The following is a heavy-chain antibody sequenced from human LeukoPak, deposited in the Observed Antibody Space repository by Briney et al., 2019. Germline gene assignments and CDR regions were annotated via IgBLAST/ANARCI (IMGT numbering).Heavy chain of an antibody. CDR3: AKDMITMVRGVILHYYYGMDV. D-gene: IGHD3-10*01. CDR2: ISGSGGST. J-gene: IGHJ6*02. V-gene: IGHV3-23*01. CDR1: GFTFSSYA. Sequence: GGSLRLPCAASGFTFSSYAMSWVRQAPGKGLEWVSAISGSGGSTYYADSVKGRFTISRDNSKNTLYLQMNSLRAEDTAVYYCAKDMITMVRGVILHYYYGMDVWGQGTTVTVSS.